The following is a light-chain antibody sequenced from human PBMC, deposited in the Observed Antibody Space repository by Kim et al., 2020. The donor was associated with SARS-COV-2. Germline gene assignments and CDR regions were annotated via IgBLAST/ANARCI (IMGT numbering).Light chain of an antibody. Sequence: VHPKGKVTLTCRASQSIGSKLQWYPQKPGQSPKLLITFASQSFSGVPSRFSGSGTGTDFTLTINSLEAEDAAVYYCHQTANLPLTFGGGTKVDIK. CDR2: FAS. J-gene: IGKJ4*01. V-gene: IGKV6-21*01. CDR1: QSIGSK. CDR3: HQTANLPLT.